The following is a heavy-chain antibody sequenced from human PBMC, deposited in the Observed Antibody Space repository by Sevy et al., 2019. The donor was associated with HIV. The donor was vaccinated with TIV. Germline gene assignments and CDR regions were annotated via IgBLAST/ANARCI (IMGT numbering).Heavy chain of an antibody. Sequence: GGSMRLSCAASRFTVNNNYMTWVRQAPGKGLEGISIIYSDATTYHADSVKDRFNISRDNSKNMLYLQMNNLRVEDTAVYYCARGKTGYGYALSYWGQGTLVTVSS. CDR2: IYSDATT. V-gene: IGHV3-66*01. CDR1: RFTVNNNY. CDR3: ARGKTGYGYALSY. J-gene: IGHJ4*02. D-gene: IGHD5-18*01.